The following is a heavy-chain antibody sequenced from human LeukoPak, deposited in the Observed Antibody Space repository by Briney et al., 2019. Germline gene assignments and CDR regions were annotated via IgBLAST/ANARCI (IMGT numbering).Heavy chain of an antibody. CDR2: IHYSGST. J-gene: IGHJ4*02. Sequence: SETLSLTCTVFGGSISSYYWSWIRQPPEKGLEWIGNIHYSGSTNYNPSLKSRVAISVDTSNNRFSLKLSSVTAADTAVYYCARMYDSSGYYYPFDYWGQGTLVTVSS. CDR3: ARMYDSSGYYYPFDY. V-gene: IGHV4-59*01. CDR1: GGSISSYY. D-gene: IGHD3-22*01.